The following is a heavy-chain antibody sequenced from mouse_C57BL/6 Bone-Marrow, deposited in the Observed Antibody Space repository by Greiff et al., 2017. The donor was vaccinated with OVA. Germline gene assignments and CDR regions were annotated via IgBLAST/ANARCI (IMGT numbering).Heavy chain of an antibody. CDR3: ARDQGRDYYGSSYGYFDV. D-gene: IGHD1-1*01. CDR1: GFTFSDYY. CDR2: INYDGSST. Sequence: EVMLVESEGGLVQPGSSMKLSCTASGFTFSDYYMAWVRQVPEKGLEWVANINYDGSSTYYLDSLKSRFIISRDNAKNILYLQMSSLKSEDTATYYCARDQGRDYYGSSYGYFDVWGTGTTVTVSS. V-gene: IGHV5-16*01. J-gene: IGHJ1*03.